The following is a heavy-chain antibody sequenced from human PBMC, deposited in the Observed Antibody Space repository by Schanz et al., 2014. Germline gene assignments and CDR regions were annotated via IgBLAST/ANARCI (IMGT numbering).Heavy chain of an antibody. CDR3: ARVVRLAYCGGDCYSGGYFDL. V-gene: IGHV3-21*01. J-gene: IGHJ2*01. CDR1: GFTFSSYS. CDR2: ISSSSSYI. D-gene: IGHD2-21*01. Sequence: EVQLVESGGGLVKPGGSLRLSCAASGFTFSSYSMNWVRQAPGKGLEWVSSISSSSSYIYYADLVKGRFTISRDNAKNSLYLQMNSLRAEDTAVYYCARVVRLAYCGGDCYSGGYFDLWGRGTLVTVSS.